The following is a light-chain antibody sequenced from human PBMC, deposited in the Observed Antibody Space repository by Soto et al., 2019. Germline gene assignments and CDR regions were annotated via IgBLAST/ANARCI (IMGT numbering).Light chain of an antibody. J-gene: IGLJ2*01. Sequence: QSVLTQPASVSGSPGQSITISCAGTSSDVGAYNYVSWYQQHPGSTPKIMIYEVSNRPSGVSDRFSGSKSGNTASLTISGLQAGDEADYYCSSFTTSSIRVFGGGTKLTVL. CDR2: EVS. CDR1: SSDVGAYNY. V-gene: IGLV2-14*01. CDR3: SSFTTSSIRV.